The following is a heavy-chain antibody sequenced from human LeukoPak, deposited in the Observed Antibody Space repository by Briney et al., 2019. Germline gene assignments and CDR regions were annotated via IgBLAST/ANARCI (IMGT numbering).Heavy chain of an antibody. Sequence: PGGSLRPSCAASGFTFSSYWIHWVRQVPGKGLVWVSRIKDGGTTTDYADSVKGRSTISRDDAKNTLYLQMNSLRAEDTAVYYCTTVRPAYWRQGTLVTVSS. CDR2: IKDGGTTT. J-gene: IGHJ4*02. CDR3: TTVRPAY. CDR1: GFTFSSYW. V-gene: IGHV3-74*01.